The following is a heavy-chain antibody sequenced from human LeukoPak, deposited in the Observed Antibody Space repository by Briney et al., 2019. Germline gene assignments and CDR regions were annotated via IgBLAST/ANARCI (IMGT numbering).Heavy chain of an antibody. V-gene: IGHV4-61*02. CDR2: IYTSGST. CDR1: GGSISSGSYY. J-gene: IGHJ4*02. CDR3: ARERGGGPT. Sequence: PSQTLSLTCTVSGGSISSGSYYWSWIWQPAGKGLEWIGRIYTSGSTNYNPSLKSRVTISVDTSKNQFSLKLSSVTAADTAVYYCARERGGGPTWGQGTLVTVSS. D-gene: IGHD3-16*01.